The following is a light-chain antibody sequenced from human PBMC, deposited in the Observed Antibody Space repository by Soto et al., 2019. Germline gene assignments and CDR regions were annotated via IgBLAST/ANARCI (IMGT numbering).Light chain of an antibody. CDR2: FGS. Sequence: DIVMTQSPLSLPVTPGEPASISCTSSQSLLQSNGYNYLDRYLQKQGQSPQRLIYFGSYRASGVPDRFSGSGSGTDFTLKIRRVEAEDGAIYYGMQAQQTPPTFGQGTKVEIK. J-gene: IGKJ1*01. CDR3: MQAQQTPPT. V-gene: IGKV2-28*01. CDR1: QSLLQSNGYNY.